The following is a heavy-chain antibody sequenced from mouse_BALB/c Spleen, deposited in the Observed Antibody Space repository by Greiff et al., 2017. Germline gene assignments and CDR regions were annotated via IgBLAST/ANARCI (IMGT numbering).Heavy chain of an antibody. D-gene: IGHD1-1*01. CDR2: IWSGGST. CDR3: AKQKDYGSSEGFAY. Sequence: VQLQESGPGLVQPSQSLSITCTVSGFSLTSYGVHWVRQSPGKGLEWLGVIWSGGSTDYNAAFISRLSISKDNSKSQVFLKLNSLQTDDTATYYCAKQKDYGSSEGFAYWGQGTLVTVSA. V-gene: IGHV2-4-1*01. CDR1: GFSLTSYG. J-gene: IGHJ3*01.